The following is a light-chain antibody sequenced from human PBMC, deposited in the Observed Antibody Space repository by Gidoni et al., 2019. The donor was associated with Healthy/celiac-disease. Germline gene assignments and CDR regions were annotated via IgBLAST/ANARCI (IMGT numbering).Light chain of an antibody. J-gene: IGKJ1*01. CDR3: QKYYSTPWT. CDR1: QSVLYSSNNQNY. V-gene: IGKV4-1*01. Sequence: DILMTQSPDSLAVSLGERATINCKSSQSVLYSSNNQNYLAWYQQKPGQPPKLLIYWASTRESGVPDRLSGSGSGTDFTLTIRSLQAEDVAVYYCQKYYSTPWTLGQGTKVEIK. CDR2: WAS.